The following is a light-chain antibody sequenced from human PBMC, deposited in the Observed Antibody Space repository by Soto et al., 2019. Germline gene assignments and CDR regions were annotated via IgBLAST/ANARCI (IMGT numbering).Light chain of an antibody. CDR1: QSLLHSDGNTY. CDR2: QVS. Sequence: LMTQTPLSLSIIPGQTASISCKSSQSLLHSDGNTYLHWFQQRPGQSPRRLIYQVSNRDSGVPDRFSGSGSGTDFTLKISRVEADDVGVYYCMQDIYWPSTFGQGTKVDIK. V-gene: IGKV2-30*02. CDR3: MQDIYWPST. J-gene: IGKJ1*01.